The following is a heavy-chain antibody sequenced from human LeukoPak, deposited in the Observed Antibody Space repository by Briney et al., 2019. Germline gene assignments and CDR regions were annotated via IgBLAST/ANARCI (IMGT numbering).Heavy chain of an antibody. Sequence: SETLSLTCTVSGGSISSSSYYWGWIRQPPGKGLEWIGSIYYSGSTYYNPSLKSRVTISVDTSKNQFSLKLSSVTAADTAVYYCARDPNYYDSSGYEYWGQGTLVTVSS. J-gene: IGHJ4*02. CDR1: GGSISSSSYY. CDR3: ARDPNYYDSSGYEY. CDR2: IYYSGST. D-gene: IGHD3-22*01. V-gene: IGHV4-39*07.